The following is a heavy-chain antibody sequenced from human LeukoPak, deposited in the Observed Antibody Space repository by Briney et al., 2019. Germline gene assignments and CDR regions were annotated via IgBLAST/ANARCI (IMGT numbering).Heavy chain of an antibody. CDR3: ARAGVWDYSDSSGYHNAAFDI. CDR2: INPNSGGT. D-gene: IGHD3-22*01. V-gene: IGHV1-2*04. CDR1: GYTFTTYY. Sequence: ASVKVSCKASGYTFTTYYIHWVRQAPGQGLEWIGWINPNSGGTYYAQKFQGWVTMTRDTSITTAYMDLSRLRSDDTAVYYCARAGVWDYSDSSGYHNAAFDIWGQGTMVTVSS. J-gene: IGHJ3*02.